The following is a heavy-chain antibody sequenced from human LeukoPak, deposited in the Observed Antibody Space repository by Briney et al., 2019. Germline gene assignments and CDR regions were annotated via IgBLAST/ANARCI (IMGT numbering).Heavy chain of an antibody. D-gene: IGHD1-7*01. CDR3: ARGELSLES. CDR1: GGSLTSYY. V-gene: IGHV4-59*13. CDR2: IYYSGIT. Sequence: ETLSLTCTVSGGSLTSYYWSWIRQPPGKGLEWIGYIYYSGITNYNPSLKSRVTISIDTSKNQFSLKLRSITAADTAVYYCARGELSLESWGQGTLVTVSS. J-gene: IGHJ5*02.